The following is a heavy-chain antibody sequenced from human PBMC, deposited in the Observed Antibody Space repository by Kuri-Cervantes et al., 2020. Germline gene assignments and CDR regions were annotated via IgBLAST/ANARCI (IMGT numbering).Heavy chain of an antibody. Sequence: ETLSLTCAASGFTFSSYSMNWVRQAPGKGLEWVSSISSSSSYIYYADSVKGRFTISRDNAKNSLYLQMNSLRAEDTAVYYCARDMTTVTTDAFDIWGQGTMVTVSS. J-gene: IGHJ3*02. D-gene: IGHD4-17*01. V-gene: IGHV3-21*04. CDR3: ARDMTTVTTDAFDI. CDR2: ISSSSSYI. CDR1: GFTFSSYS.